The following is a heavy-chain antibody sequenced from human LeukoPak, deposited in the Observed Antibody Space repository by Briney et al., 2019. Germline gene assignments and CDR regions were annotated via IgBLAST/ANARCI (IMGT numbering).Heavy chain of an antibody. CDR2: IYYSGST. CDR1: GGSVSSSRYY. CDR3: ARGSPHGALDV. D-gene: IGHD3-16*01. J-gene: IGHJ6*02. Sequence: SETLSLTCTVSGGSVSSSRYYWGWIRQPPGEGLEWIGTIYYSGSTYYNPSLKSRVTISVDTSKNQFSLKLSSVTAADTAVYYCARGSPHGALDVWGQGTTVTVSS. V-gene: IGHV4-39*07.